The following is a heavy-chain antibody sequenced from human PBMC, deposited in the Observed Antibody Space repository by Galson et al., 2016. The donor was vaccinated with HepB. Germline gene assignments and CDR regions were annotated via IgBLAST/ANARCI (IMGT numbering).Heavy chain of an antibody. Sequence: SLRLSCAASGFTFSSYAMSWIRQAPGKGLEWVSYISSSSSYTNYAESVKGRFTISRDNANNSLYLQMNSLRAEDTAVYFCTRGLVFASYYGLGNYYRPPDYWGQGTLVTVSS. J-gene: IGHJ4*02. CDR2: ISSSSSYT. CDR3: TRGLVFASYYGLGNYYRPPDY. V-gene: IGHV3-11*06. D-gene: IGHD3-10*01. CDR1: GFTFSSYA.